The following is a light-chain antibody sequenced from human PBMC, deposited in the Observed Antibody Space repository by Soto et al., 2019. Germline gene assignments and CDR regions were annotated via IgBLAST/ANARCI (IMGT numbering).Light chain of an antibody. V-gene: IGKV3-15*01. CDR2: GAS. J-gene: IGKJ5*01. Sequence: ENVMTQSPATLSVSPGERATLSCRASQSVSSNLAWYQQKPGQAPRLLIYGASTRATGIPARFSGSGSGTEFTLTISSLQSEDFAVYYCQQYNNRPPITFGQGTRLEIK. CDR1: QSVSSN. CDR3: QQYNNRPPIT.